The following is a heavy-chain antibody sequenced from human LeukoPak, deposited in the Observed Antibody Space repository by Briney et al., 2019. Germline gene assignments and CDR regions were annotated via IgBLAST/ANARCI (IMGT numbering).Heavy chain of an antibody. D-gene: IGHD5-18*01. CDR1: GFTFDDYA. Sequence: QPGGSLRLSCAASGFTFDDYAMHWVRQAPGKGLEWVSLISGDGGSAYYADSVRGRFTISRDNSKNSLYLQMNSLRTEDTALYYCAKDSGYSYGSRDFDYWGQGTLVTVSS. CDR3: AKDSGYSYGSRDFDY. J-gene: IGHJ4*02. V-gene: IGHV3-43*02. CDR2: ISGDGGSA.